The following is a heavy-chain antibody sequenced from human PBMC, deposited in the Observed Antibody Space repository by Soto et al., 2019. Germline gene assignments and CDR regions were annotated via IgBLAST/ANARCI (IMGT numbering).Heavy chain of an antibody. V-gene: IGHV5-51*01. Sequence: GESLKISFKASGYSFTTYWIGLVRQIPGKGLEWMGIIYPGDSDARYSPSFQGQVTFSVDKSISTAYLQWSSLKASDTAMYYCARREASTYYYGMDVWGQGTTVTVSS. CDR2: IYPGDSDA. J-gene: IGHJ6*02. D-gene: IGHD2-21*01. CDR3: ARREASTYYYGMDV. CDR1: GYSFTTYW.